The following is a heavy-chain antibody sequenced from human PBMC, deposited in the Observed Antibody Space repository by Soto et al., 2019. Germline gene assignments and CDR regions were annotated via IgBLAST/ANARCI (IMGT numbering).Heavy chain of an antibody. CDR3: ASLSITMIAMDV. D-gene: IGHD3-22*01. J-gene: IGHJ6*02. V-gene: IGHV1-2*02. CDR2: INPNSGGT. CDR1: GGTFSSYA. Sequence: SAKVSCKASGGTFSSYAIRWVRQAPGHGLEWMGWINPNSGGTNYAQKFQGRVTMTRDTSISTAYMELSRLRSDDTAVYYCASLSITMIAMDVWGQGTTVTVSS.